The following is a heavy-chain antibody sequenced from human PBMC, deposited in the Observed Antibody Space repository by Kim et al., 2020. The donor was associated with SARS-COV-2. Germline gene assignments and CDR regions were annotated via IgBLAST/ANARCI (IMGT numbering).Heavy chain of an antibody. CDR2: IYYSGST. D-gene: IGHD3-22*01. CDR1: GGSISSGGYY. J-gene: IGHJ4*02. V-gene: IGHV4-31*03. CDR3: ARWGSGDMGDSSGTRLGYYFDY. Sequence: SETLSLTCTVSGGSISSGGYYWSWIRQHPGKGLEWIGYIYYSGSTYYNPSLKSRVTISVDTSKNQFSLKLSSVTAADTAVYYCARWGSGDMGDSSGTRLGYYFDYWGQGTQVTVSS.